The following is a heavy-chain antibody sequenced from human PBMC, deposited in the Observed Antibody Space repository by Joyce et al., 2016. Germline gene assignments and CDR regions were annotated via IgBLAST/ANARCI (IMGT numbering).Heavy chain of an antibody. CDR1: GFTFSSYA. J-gene: IGHJ4*02. V-gene: IGHV3-23*01. CDR2: MSGSGDST. Sequence: EVQLLESGGGLVQPGGSLRLYCAASGFTFSSYAMPWVRQAPGKGLEWVSGMSGSGDSTYYADSVKGRFTISRDNSKNTLYLQMNSLRAEDTAVYYCVKEEDIVVVPAASSYWGQGTLVTVSS. CDR3: VKEEDIVVVPAASSY. D-gene: IGHD2-2*01.